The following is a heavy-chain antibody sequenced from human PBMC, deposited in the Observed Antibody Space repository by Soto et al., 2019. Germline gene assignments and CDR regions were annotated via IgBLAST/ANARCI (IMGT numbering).Heavy chain of an antibody. CDR2: ISGSGGST. Sequence: EVQLLESGGGLVQPGGSLRLSCAASGFTFSSYAMSWVRQAPGKGLEWVSAISGSGGSTYYADSVKGRFTISRDNSKNTLYLQMNSLRAEDTAVYYCAKGFVAAAGLGDIYYYYYYMDVWQRDHGHRLL. J-gene: IGHJ6*03. CDR1: GFTFSSYA. CDR3: AKGFVAAAGLGDIYYYYYYMDV. V-gene: IGHV3-23*01. D-gene: IGHD6-13*01.